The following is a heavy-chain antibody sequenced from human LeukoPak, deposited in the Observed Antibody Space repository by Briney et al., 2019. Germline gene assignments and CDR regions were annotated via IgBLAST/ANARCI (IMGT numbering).Heavy chain of an antibody. CDR1: GGSISSYY. V-gene: IGHV3-7*01. CDR2: IKQDGSEI. Sequence: PSETLSLTCTVSGGSISSYYWSWVRQAPGKGLEWVANIKQDGSEIYYVDSVRGRFTISRDNAKNSLYLQMNSLRAEDTAVYYCARPSLNTGSYFDYWGQGILVSVSS. CDR3: ARPSLNTGSYFDY. D-gene: IGHD1-26*01. J-gene: IGHJ4*02.